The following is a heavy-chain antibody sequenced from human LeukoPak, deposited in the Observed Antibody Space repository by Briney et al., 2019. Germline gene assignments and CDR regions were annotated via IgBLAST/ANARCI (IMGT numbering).Heavy chain of an antibody. CDR3: AKVVGGYFDY. D-gene: IGHD1-26*01. V-gene: IGHV3-9*01. Sequence: PGRSLRLSCAASGFTFDDYAMHWVRQAPGKGLEWVSGISWNSGSIGYADSVKGRFTISRDNAKNSLYLQMNSPRAEDTALYYCAKVVGGYFDYWGQGTLVTVSS. J-gene: IGHJ4*02. CDR2: ISWNSGSI. CDR1: GFTFDDYA.